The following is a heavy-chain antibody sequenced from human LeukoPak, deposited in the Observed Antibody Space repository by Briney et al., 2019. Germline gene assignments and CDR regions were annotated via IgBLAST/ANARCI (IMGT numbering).Heavy chain of an antibody. J-gene: IGHJ3*02. V-gene: IGHV3-21*01. Sequence: GGSLRLSCAASGFTFSSYSMNWVRQAPGKGLEWVSSIISSSSYIYYAASVKGRFTISRDNAKNSLYLQLNSLRAEDTAVYYCARHGDAFDIWGQGTMVTVSS. D-gene: IGHD3-10*01. CDR1: GFTFSSYS. CDR2: IISSSSYI. CDR3: ARHGDAFDI.